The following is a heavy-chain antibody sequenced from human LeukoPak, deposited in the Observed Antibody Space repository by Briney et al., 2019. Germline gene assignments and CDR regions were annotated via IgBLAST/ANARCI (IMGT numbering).Heavy chain of an antibody. Sequence: SGPTLVKPTQTLTLTCTFSGLSLSTSGVGVGWIRQPPGKALEWLALIYWDDDRRYSPSLKNRLTITKDTSKNQVVLTLTNTDPVDTATYYCGLSDGAWKKKEYYFVHWGQGTLVTVSS. CDR3: GLSDGAWKKKEYYFVH. J-gene: IGHJ4*02. D-gene: IGHD1-1*01. CDR2: IYWDDDR. V-gene: IGHV2-5*02. CDR1: GLSLSTSGVG.